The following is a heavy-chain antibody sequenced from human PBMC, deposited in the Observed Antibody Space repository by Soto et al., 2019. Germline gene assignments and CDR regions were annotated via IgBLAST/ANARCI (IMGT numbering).Heavy chain of an antibody. J-gene: IGHJ2*01. Sequence: SATLSLTCVVSGGSISSGGFSWSWIRQPPGKGLEWIGHISDSGSTYYNPSLKSRVTMFVSQTQVSLRLTSVTAADTAVYYWARQFAWDPSRDHYYFDRWGRAALVT. CDR2: ISDSGST. CDR1: GGSISSGGFS. D-gene: IGHD1-26*01. V-gene: IGHV4-30-2*01. CDR3: ARQFAWDPSRDHYYFDR.